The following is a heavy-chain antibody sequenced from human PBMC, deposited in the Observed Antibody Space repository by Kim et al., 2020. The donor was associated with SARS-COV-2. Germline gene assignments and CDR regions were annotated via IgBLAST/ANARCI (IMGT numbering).Heavy chain of an antibody. Sequence: SETLSLTCAVSGGSISSGGYSWSWIRQPPGKGLEWIGYIYHSGSTYYNPSLKSRVTISVDRSKNQFSLKLSSVTAADTAVYYCASSPLITGYYSGYFDLWGRGTLVTVSS. J-gene: IGHJ2*01. CDR2: IYHSGST. V-gene: IGHV4-30-2*01. CDR3: ASSPLITGYYSGYFDL. D-gene: IGHD3-9*01. CDR1: GGSISSGGYS.